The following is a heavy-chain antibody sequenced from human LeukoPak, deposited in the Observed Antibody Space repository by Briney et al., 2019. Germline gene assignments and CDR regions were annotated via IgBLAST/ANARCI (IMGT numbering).Heavy chain of an antibody. J-gene: IGHJ4*02. CDR2: INPNSGGT. V-gene: IGHV1-2*02. Sequence: ASVKVSCKASGYTFTGYYMHWVRQAPGQGLERMGWINPNSGGTNYAQKFQGRVTMTRDTSISTAYMELSRLRSDDTAVYYCARDREYYDSSEIGYWGQGTLVTVSS. D-gene: IGHD3-22*01. CDR3: ARDREYYDSSEIGY. CDR1: GYTFTGYY.